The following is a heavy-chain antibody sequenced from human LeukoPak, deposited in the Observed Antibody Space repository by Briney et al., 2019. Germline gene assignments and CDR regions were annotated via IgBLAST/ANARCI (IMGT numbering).Heavy chain of an antibody. J-gene: IGHJ3*02. CDR3: VKDFRITMIVVLTSAFGM. D-gene: IGHD3-22*01. Sequence: GGSLRLSCSASGFTFSTYAMHWVRQAPGEGLEYVSGISGNGDSTYYTESVKGRFIISRDSSKNTLYLQMSSLRAEDTAVYYCVKDFRITMIVVLTSAFGMWGQGTMVTISS. V-gene: IGHV3-64D*06. CDR1: GFTFSTYA. CDR2: ISGNGDST.